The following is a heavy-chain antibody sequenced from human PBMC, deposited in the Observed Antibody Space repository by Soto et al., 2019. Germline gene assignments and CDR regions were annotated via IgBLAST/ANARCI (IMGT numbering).Heavy chain of an antibody. V-gene: IGHV3-7*01. CDR2: INEDGNKQ. D-gene: IGHD6-25*01. Sequence: EVQLVESGGGLVQPGGSLRLSCAASGFSFNTYWMSWIRQAPGKGLEWVANINEDGNKQNYVDSVRGRLPISRDNAKTSVYLQMNSLRVEDSAVYYCATRGGAPADWGQGTLVTVSS. CDR3: ATRGGAPAD. CDR1: GFSFNTYW. J-gene: IGHJ4*02.